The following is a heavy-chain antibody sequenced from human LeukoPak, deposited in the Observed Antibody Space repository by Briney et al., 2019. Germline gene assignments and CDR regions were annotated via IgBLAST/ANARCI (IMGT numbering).Heavy chain of an antibody. D-gene: IGHD4-17*01. J-gene: IGHJ4*02. CDR2: INYSGNT. CDR3: AREGRQDYVYFDC. CDR1: GDSISSYY. V-gene: IGHV4-59*01. Sequence: SETLSLTCTVSGDSISSYYWSWIRQPPGKGLEWMGYINYSGNTNYNPSLKSRVTISVDTSKNQFSLRLTSVAAADTAVYYCAREGRQDYVYFDCWGQGTLVTVSS.